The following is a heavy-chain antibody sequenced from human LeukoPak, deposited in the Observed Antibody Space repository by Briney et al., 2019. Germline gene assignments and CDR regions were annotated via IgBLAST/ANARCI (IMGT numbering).Heavy chain of an antibody. D-gene: IGHD4-17*01. CDR3: ARDHGDYLFFGWFDP. J-gene: IGHJ5*02. CDR2: IIPILGIA. Sequence: GASVKVSCKASGGTFSSYAVSWVRQAPGQGLEWMGRIIPILGIANYAQKFQGRVTITADKSTSTAYMELSSLRSEDTAVYYCARDHGDYLFFGWFDPWGQGTLVTVSS. V-gene: IGHV1-69*04. CDR1: GGTFSSYA.